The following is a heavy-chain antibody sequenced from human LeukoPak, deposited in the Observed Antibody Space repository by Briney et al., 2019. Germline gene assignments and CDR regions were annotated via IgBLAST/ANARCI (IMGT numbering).Heavy chain of an antibody. CDR3: ARATRYSIKTSYFDY. V-gene: IGHV4-61*01. D-gene: IGHD6-13*01. CDR2: IYYSGST. CDR1: GGSISSGSYY. J-gene: IGHJ4*02. Sequence: PSQTLSLTCTVSGGSISSGSYYWSWIRQPPGKGLEWIGYIYYSGSTNYNPSLKSRVTISVDTSKNQFSLKLSSVTAADTAVYYCARATRYSIKTSYFDYWGQGTLVTVSS.